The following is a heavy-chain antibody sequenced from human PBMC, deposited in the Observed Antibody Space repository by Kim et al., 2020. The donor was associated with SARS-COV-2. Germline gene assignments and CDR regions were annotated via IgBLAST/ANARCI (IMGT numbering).Heavy chain of an antibody. J-gene: IGHJ4*02. CDR3: ARVYTTMATPDY. CDR1: GYTFTTYG. V-gene: IGHV1-18*01. D-gene: IGHD5-18*01. Sequence: ASVKVSCKASGYTFTTYGITWVRQAPGQGLEWMGWISAYNGHTKYAQNLQGRVTMTTDTSTSTAYMELRSLRSDDTAVYYCARVYTTMATPDYWGQGTLVTVSS. CDR2: ISAYNGHT.